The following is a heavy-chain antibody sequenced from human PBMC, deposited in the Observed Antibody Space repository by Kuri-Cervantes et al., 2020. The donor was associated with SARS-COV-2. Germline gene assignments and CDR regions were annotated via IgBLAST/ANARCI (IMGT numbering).Heavy chain of an antibody. CDR3: AKDLGRPNWFDS. J-gene: IGHJ5*01. Sequence: GESLKISCAASGFTFSSYGMHWVRQAPGKGLEWVAVIWYDGSNKYYADSVKGRFTISRDNSKNTLYLQMNSLRAEDTAVYYCAKDLGRPNWFDSWGQGTLVTVSS. CDR1: GFTFSSYG. CDR2: IWYDGSNK. V-gene: IGHV3-33*06.